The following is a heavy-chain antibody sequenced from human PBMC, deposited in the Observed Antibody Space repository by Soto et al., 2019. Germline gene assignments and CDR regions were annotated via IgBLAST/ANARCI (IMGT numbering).Heavy chain of an antibody. J-gene: IGHJ4*02. CDR3: AKDRRYSSGWNYFDY. V-gene: IGHV3-23*01. CDR2: ISGSGGST. Sequence: PGGSLRLSCAASGFTFSSYAMSWVRQAQGKGLEWVSAISGSGGSTYYADSVKGRFTISRDNSKNTLYLQMNSLRAEDTAVYYCAKDRRYSSGWNYFDYWGQGTLVTVSS. CDR1: GFTFSSYA. D-gene: IGHD6-19*01.